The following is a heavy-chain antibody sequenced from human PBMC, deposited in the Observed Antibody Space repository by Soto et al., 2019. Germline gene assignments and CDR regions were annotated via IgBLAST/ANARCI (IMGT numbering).Heavy chain of an antibody. V-gene: IGHV4-30-4*01. CDR1: GGSISSGDYY. J-gene: IGHJ5*02. Sequence: PSETLSLTCTVSGGSISSGDYYWSWIRQPPGKGLEWIGYIYYSGSTYYNPSLKSRVTISVDTSKNQFSLKLSSVTAADTAVYYCARFEYSSSAGPWFDPWGQGTLVTVSS. CDR2: IYYSGST. D-gene: IGHD6-6*01. CDR3: ARFEYSSSAGPWFDP.